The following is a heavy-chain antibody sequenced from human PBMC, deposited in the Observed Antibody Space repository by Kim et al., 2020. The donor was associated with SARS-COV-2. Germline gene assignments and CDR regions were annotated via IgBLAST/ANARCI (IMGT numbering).Heavy chain of an antibody. V-gene: IGHV3-7*01. Sequence: DGREKYYMDTVKGRFTISRDNAKNSRYLQMDSLGAEDTAVYYCVGGHAGDYWGQGTLVTVSS. CDR3: VGGHAGDY. CDR2: DGREK. J-gene: IGHJ4*02.